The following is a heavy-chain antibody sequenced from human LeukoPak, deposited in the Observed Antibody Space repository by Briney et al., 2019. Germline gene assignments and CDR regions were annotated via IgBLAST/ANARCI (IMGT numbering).Heavy chain of an antibody. CDR2: IYYTGST. V-gene: IGHV4-61*08. J-gene: IGHJ4*02. D-gene: IGHD4-11*01. CDR3: AREYSAFDY. CDR1: GDPISSHSDY. Sequence: PETLSLTCTVSGDPISSHSDYKWTWIRQSPQKGLEWIGYIYYTGSTNYNPSLRSRLTISVDTSMNQFSLRLTAVTAADTAVYYCAREYSAFDYWGQGALVTVSS.